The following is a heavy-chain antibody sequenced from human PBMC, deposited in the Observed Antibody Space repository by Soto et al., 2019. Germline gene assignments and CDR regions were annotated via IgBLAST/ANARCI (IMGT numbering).Heavy chain of an antibody. V-gene: IGHV4-39*01. CDR3: ARHPPPGYSSGWYYFDY. Sequence: SETLSLTCTVSGGSISSSSYYWGWIRQPPGKGLEWIGSIYYSGSTYYNPSLKSRVTISVDTSKNQFSLKLSSVTAADTAVYYCARHPPPGYSSGWYYFDYWGQRTLVTVSS. D-gene: IGHD6-19*01. CDR2: IYYSGST. CDR1: GGSISSSSYY. J-gene: IGHJ4*02.